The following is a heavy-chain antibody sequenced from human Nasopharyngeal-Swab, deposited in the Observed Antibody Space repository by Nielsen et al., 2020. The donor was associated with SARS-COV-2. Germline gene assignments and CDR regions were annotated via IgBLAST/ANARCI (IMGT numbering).Heavy chain of an antibody. CDR3: ARDGSGYSYASFYYYYYGMDV. D-gene: IGHD5-18*01. CDR2: ISAYNGDT. J-gene: IGHJ6*02. Sequence: WVRQAPGQGLEWMGWISAYNGDTNYAQKLQGRVTMTTDTSTSTAYMELRSLRSDDTAVYYCARDGSGYSYASFYYYYYGMDVWGQGTTVTVSS. V-gene: IGHV1-18*01.